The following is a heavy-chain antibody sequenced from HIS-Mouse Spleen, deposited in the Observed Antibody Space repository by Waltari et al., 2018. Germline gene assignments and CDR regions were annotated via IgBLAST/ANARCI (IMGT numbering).Heavy chain of an antibody. CDR2: IDWADDK. J-gene: IGHJ4*02. CDR3: ARIAEGYTSGWYAFDY. Sequence: QVTLRESGPALVKPTQTLTLTCTFSGFSLSTSGMCVSWIRQPPGKALEWLARIDWADDKYYSTSLKTRLTISRDTSKNQVVLTMTNMDPLDTATYYCARIAEGYTSGWYAFDYWGQGTLVTVSS. D-gene: IGHD6-19*01. CDR1: GFSLSTSGMC. V-gene: IGHV2-70*15.